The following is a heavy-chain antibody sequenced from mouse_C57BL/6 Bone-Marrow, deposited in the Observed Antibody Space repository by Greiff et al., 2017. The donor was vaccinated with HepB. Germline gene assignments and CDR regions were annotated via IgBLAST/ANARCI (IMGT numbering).Heavy chain of an antibody. Sequence: QVQLQQPGAELVMPGASVKLSCKASGYTFTSYWMHWVKQRPGQGLEWIGEIDPSDSYTNYNQKFKGKSTLTVDKSSSTAYMQLSSLTSEDSAVYYCARDYYGGVWGTGTTVTFSS. CDR1: GYTFTSYW. CDR3: ARDYYGGV. J-gene: IGHJ1*03. D-gene: IGHD1-1*01. CDR2: IDPSDSYT. V-gene: IGHV1-69*01.